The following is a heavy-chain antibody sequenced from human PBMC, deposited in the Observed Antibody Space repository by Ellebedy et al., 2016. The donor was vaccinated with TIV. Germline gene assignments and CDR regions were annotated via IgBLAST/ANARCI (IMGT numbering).Heavy chain of an antibody. CDR3: ARDLYGDYFFDY. CDR2: INSDGSST. J-gene: IGHJ4*02. Sequence: GGSLRLSXAASGLSVSNNYMSWVRQAPGKGLEWVSRINSDGSSTSYADSVKGRFTISRDNAKNSLYLQMNSLRAEDTAVYVCARDLYGDYFFDYWGQGALVTVSS. V-gene: IGHV3-74*01. D-gene: IGHD4-17*01. CDR1: GLSVSNNY.